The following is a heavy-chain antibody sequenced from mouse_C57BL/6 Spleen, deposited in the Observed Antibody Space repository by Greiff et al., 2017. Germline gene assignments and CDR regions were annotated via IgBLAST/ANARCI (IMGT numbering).Heavy chain of an antibody. CDR3: ARDTVVANYYAMDD. CDR2: ISDGGSYT. J-gene: IGHJ4*01. CDR1: GFTFSSYA. D-gene: IGHD1-1*01. Sequence: EVKLVESGGGLVKPGGSLKLSCAASGFTFSSYAMSWVRQTPEKRLEWVATISDGGSYTYYPDNVKGRFTISRDNAKNNLYLQMSHLKSEDTAMYYCARDTVVANYYAMDDWGQGTSVTVSS. V-gene: IGHV5-4*01.